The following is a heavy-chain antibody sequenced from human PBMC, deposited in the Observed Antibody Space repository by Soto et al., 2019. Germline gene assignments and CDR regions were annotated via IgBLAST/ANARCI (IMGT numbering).Heavy chain of an antibody. CDR1: GYTFTSYD. CDR3: ARCPAMIVVVTSPSFDY. J-gene: IGHJ4*02. Sequence: QVQLVQSGAEVKKPGASVKVSCKASGYTFTSYDINWVRQATGQGLEWMGWMNPNSGNTGYAQKFQGRVTMTRNTSISTAYMELSSLRSEDTAVYYCARCPAMIVVVTSPSFDYWGQGTLVTLSS. D-gene: IGHD3-22*01. V-gene: IGHV1-8*01. CDR2: MNPNSGNT.